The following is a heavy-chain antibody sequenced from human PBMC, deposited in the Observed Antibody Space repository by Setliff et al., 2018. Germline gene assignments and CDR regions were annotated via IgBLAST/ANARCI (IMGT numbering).Heavy chain of an antibody. CDR1: GYTFTESI. J-gene: IGHJ3*02. CDR3: ALSSLSICSGGDCPNVFDI. V-gene: IGHV1-18*01. Sequence: ASVKVSCKASGYTFTESIVSWVRQAPGQGLEWLGWIGVYSGNTYTAQRLHGRVTMTTDTSTGTAYMELRSLTSDDTAVYYCALSSLSICSGGDCPNVFDIWGQGTMVTVSS. CDR2: IGVYSGNT. D-gene: IGHD2-21*02.